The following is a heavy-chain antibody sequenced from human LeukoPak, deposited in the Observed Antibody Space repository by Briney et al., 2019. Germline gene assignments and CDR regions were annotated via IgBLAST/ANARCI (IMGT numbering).Heavy chain of an antibody. J-gene: IGHJ5*02. CDR2: IYYSGST. Sequence: PSETLSLTCTVSGGSISSYYWSWTRQPPGKGLEWIGYIYYSGSTNYNPSLKSRVTISVDTSKNQFSLKLSSVTAADTAVYYCARLIQDFWSGYNWFDPWGQGTLVTVSS. CDR1: GGSISSYY. V-gene: IGHV4-59*08. CDR3: ARLIQDFWSGYNWFDP. D-gene: IGHD3-3*01.